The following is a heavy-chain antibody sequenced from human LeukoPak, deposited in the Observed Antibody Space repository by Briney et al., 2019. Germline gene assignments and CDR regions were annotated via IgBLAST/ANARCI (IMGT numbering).Heavy chain of an antibody. CDR2: INPSGGST. D-gene: IGHD3-22*01. J-gene: IGHJ4*02. Sequence: ASVKVSRKASGYTFTGYYFHWVRQPPGQGLAWMGIINPSGGSTSYAQKFQGRVTMTRDTSTSTVYMELSSLRAEDTAVYYCARASDDSSGYYLDYWGQGTLVTVSS. V-gene: IGHV1-46*01. CDR1: GYTFTGYY. CDR3: ARASDDSSGYYLDY.